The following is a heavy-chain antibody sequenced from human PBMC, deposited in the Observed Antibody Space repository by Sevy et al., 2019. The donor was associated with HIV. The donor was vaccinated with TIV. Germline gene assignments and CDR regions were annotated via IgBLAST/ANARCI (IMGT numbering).Heavy chain of an antibody. CDR3: ARGHVAAAGNTAFDI. CDR2: INHSGST. D-gene: IGHD6-13*01. V-gene: IGHV4-34*01. Sequence: SETLSLTCAVYGGSFSGYYWRWIRQPPGKGLEWIGEINHSGSTNYNPSLKSRVTISVDTSKNQFSLKLSSVTAADTAVYYCARGHVAAAGNTAFDIWGQGTMVTVSS. CDR1: GGSFSGYY. J-gene: IGHJ3*02.